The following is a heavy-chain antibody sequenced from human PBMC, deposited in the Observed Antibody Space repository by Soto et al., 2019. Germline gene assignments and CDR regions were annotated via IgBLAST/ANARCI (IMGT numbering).Heavy chain of an antibody. V-gene: IGHV4-59*01. CDR3: ARIQDQYSSSWKTFDP. CDR1: GGSISSYY. J-gene: IGHJ5*02. D-gene: IGHD6-13*01. Sequence: SETLSLTCTVSGGSISSYYWSWIRQPPGKGLEWIGYIYYSGSTNYNPSLKSRVTISVDTSKNQFSLKLSSVTAADTAVYYCARIQDQYSSSWKTFDPWGQGTLVTVSS. CDR2: IYYSGST.